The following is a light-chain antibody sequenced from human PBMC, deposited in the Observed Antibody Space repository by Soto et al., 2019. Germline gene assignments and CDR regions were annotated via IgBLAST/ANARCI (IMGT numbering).Light chain of an antibody. V-gene: IGLV2-14*01. CDR2: DVN. CDR3: SSYTTSSTLV. CDR1: NSDIGSYNF. J-gene: IGLJ2*01. Sequence: QSVLTQPASVSGSPGQSITLSCTGANSDIGSYNFVSWYQQHPGKAPKLMIYDVNNRPSGVSHRFSGSKSGNTASLTISGLQAEDEADYYCSSYTTSSTLVFGGGTKLTVL.